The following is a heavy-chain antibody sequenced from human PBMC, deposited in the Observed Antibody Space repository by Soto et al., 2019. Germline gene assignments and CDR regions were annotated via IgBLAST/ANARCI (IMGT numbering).Heavy chain of an antibody. CDR1: GFTFSSYA. V-gene: IGHV3-30-3*01. Sequence: QVQLVESGGGVVQPGRSLRLSCAASGFTFSSYAMHRVRQAPGKGLEWVAVISYDGSNKYYADSVKGRFTISRDNSKNTLYLQMNSLRAEDTAVYYCARDGVGYSYGYGWLLWGQGTLVTVSS. D-gene: IGHD5-18*01. CDR3: ARDGVGYSYGYGWLL. J-gene: IGHJ4*02. CDR2: ISYDGSNK.